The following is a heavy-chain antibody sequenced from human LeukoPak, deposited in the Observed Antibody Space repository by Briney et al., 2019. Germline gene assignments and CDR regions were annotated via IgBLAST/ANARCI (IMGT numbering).Heavy chain of an antibody. CDR1: GGTFSSYA. CDR2: IIPIFGTA. J-gene: IGHJ4*02. D-gene: IGHD2-21*02. V-gene: IGHV1-69*05. Sequence: SVKVSCKASGGTFSSYAISWVRQAPGQGLEWMGGIIPIFGTANYAQKFQGRVTFTRDTSASIAYMELSSLTSEDTAIYYCARKNYGDRHPYDYWGQGTLVTVSS. CDR3: ARKNYGDRHPYDY.